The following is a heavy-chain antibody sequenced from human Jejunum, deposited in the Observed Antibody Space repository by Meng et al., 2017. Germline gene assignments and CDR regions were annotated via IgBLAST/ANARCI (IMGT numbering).Heavy chain of an antibody. D-gene: IGHD6-13*01. CDR3: ARDLLGPAIAATGWFDP. CDR2: IHHTGNI. V-gene: IGHV4-4*02. J-gene: IGHJ5*02. CDR1: GASISDTTW. Sequence: VPLQESGPGLVKPLGTLSFACAVSGASISDTTWWSWVRQAPGKVLEWIGEIHHTGNINYNPSLKSRVTMSLDKPKNQFSLEVTSVTAADTAVYYCARDLLGPAIAATGWFDPWGQGTLVTVSS.